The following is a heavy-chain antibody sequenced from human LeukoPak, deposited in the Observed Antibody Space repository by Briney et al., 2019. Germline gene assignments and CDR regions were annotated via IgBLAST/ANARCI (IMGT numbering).Heavy chain of an antibody. J-gene: IGHJ4*02. V-gene: IGHV4-39*07. Sequence: SQTLSLTCTVSGGSISSSSYYWGWIRQPPGKGLEWIGSIYYSGSTYYNPSLKSRVTISVDTSKNQFSLKLSSVTAADTALYYCVRGGGQAANWGYYFDFWGQGTLVTVSS. CDR2: IYYSGST. CDR3: VRGGGQAANWGYYFDF. CDR1: GGSISSSSYY. D-gene: IGHD7-27*01.